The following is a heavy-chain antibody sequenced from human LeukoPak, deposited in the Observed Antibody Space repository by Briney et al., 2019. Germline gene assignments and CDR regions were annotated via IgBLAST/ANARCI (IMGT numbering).Heavy chain of an antibody. V-gene: IGHV1-8*01. CDR2: MNPNSGNT. D-gene: IGHD6-13*01. J-gene: IGHJ4*02. Sequence: ASVKVSCKASGYTFTSYDINWVRQATGQGLEWMGWMNPNSGNTGYAQKFQGRVTMTRNTSISTAYMELSSLRSEDTAVYYCAGSGIAAADTDFDYWGQGTLVTVSS. CDR3: AGSGIAAADTDFDY. CDR1: GYTFTSYD.